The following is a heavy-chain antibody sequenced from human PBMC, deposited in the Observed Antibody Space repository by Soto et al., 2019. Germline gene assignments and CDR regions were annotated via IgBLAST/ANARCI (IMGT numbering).Heavy chain of an antibody. J-gene: IGHJ4*02. Sequence: SETLSLTXTVSGVSISSGGYYWSWIRQHPGKGLEWIGYIYYSGSTYYNPSLKSRVTISVDTSKNQFSLKLNSVTAADTAVYFCARDAYCSGGSCMGSYFDYWGQGTLVTVSS. D-gene: IGHD2-15*01. CDR1: GVSISSGGYY. CDR2: IYYSGST. V-gene: IGHV4-31*02. CDR3: ARDAYCSGGSCMGSYFDY.